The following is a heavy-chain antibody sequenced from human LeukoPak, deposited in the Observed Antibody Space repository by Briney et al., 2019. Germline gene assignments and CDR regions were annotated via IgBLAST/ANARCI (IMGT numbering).Heavy chain of an antibody. D-gene: IGHD6-19*01. CDR3: ARQKGYSSGWYFDY. V-gene: IGHV4-39*01. J-gene: IGHJ4*02. CDR1: GGSISSSSYY. CDR2: IYYSGST. Sequence: PSETLSLTCTVSGGSISSSSYYWGWIRQPPGKGLEWIGSIYYSGSTYYDPSLKSRVTISVDTSKNQFSLKLSSVTAADTAVYYCARQKGYSSGWYFDYWGQGTLVTVSS.